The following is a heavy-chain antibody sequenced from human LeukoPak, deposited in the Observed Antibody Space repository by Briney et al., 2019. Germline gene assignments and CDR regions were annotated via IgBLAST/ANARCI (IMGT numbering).Heavy chain of an antibody. CDR3: ARAGYYDSSGYYYLLLFDY. V-gene: IGHV4-61*01. CDR1: GGFVSSGSYY. J-gene: IGHJ4*02. CDR2: IYYSGST. Sequence: SETLSLTCTVSGGFVSSGSYYWSWIRQPPGKGLEWIGYIYYSGSTNYNPSLKSRVTISVDTSKNQFSLKLSSVTAADTAVYYCARAGYYDSSGYYYLLLFDYWGQGTLVTVSS. D-gene: IGHD3-22*01.